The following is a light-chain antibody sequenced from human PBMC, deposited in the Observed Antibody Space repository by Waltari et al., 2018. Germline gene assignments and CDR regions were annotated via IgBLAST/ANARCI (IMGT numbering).Light chain of an antibody. J-gene: IGLJ2*01. CDR2: RDN. CDR1: SSNIGSNS. Sequence: QPVLIQPPSASGTPGQRVTISCSGSSSNIGSNSVSWYQQVPGTAPKLLMYRDNWRPSGVPDRFSGSKSGTSASLAISGVRSEDEADYHCAAWDDVLSGVVFGGGTKLIVL. V-gene: IGLV1-47*01. CDR3: AAWDDVLSGVV.